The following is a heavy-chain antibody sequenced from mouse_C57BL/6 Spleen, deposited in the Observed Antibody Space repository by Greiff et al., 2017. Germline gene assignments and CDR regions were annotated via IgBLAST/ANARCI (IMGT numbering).Heavy chain of an antibody. CDR1: GFTFSSSA. CDR3: TRDQGGSSYWYFDV. V-gene: IGHV5-9-1*02. J-gene: IGHJ1*03. Sequence: EVQLVESGEGLVKPGGSLKLSCAASGFTFSSSAMSWVRQTPEKRLEWVAYISSGGDYIYYADTVTGRFPISRDNARTPLYLQMSSLKSEDTAMYYCTRDQGGSSYWYFDVWGTGTTVTVSS. CDR2: ISSGGDYI.